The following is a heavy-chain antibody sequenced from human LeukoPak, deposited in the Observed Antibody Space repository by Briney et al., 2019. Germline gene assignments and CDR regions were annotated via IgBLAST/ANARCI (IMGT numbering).Heavy chain of an antibody. CDR1: GFTFSSYA. J-gene: IGHJ4*02. CDR2: ISYDGSNK. Sequence: GGSLRLSCAASGFTFSSYAMHWVRQAPGKGLEWVAVISYDGSNKYYADSVKGRFTISRDNSKNTLYLQMNSLRAEDTAVYYCAREGGHSGYGSFDYWGQGTLVTVSS. V-gene: IGHV3-30-3*01. CDR3: AREGGHSGYGSFDY. D-gene: IGHD5-12*01.